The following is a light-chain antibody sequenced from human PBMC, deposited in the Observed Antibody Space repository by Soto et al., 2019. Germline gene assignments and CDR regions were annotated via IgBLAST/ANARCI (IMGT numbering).Light chain of an antibody. CDR1: QSLLHSNGYNY. CDR2: LGS. V-gene: IGKV2-28*01. CDR3: MQGLQTRFT. J-gene: IGKJ3*01. Sequence: DIVMTQSPLSLPVTPGEPASISCRSSQSLLHSNGYNYLDWYLQKPGQSPQLLIYLGSNRASGVPDRFSGSGSGTDFTLEISRVEAEDVGVYYCMQGLQTRFTFGPGTKVEIK.